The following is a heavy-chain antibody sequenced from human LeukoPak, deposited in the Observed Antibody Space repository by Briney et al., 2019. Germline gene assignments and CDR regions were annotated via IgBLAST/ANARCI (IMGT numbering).Heavy chain of an antibody. V-gene: IGHV1-2*02. CDR1: GYTFTGYY. CDR2: INPNSGGT. J-gene: IGHJ6*03. D-gene: IGHD6-19*01. Sequence: ASVKVSCKASGYTFTGYYMHWVRQAPGQGLEWMGWINPNSGGTNYAQKFQGRVTMTRDTSISTAYMELSRLRSDDTAVYYCARDCSSGWEFYYYYYMDVWGKGTTVTVSS. CDR3: ARDCSSGWEFYYYYYMDV.